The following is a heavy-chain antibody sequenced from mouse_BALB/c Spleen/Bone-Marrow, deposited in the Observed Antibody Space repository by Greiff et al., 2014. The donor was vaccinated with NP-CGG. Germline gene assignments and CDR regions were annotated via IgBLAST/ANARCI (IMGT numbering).Heavy chain of an antibody. CDR3: AGPAWFAY. CDR2: INPFNGGD. Sequence: EVKLVESGPELVKPGASVKMSCKTSGYTFTSYVMHWVKKKPGQGLEWIGFINPFNGGDKYNEKFRGKATLTSDKSSSTAYMELSSLTSEDSAVYYCAGPAWFAYWGRGTLVTVSA. V-gene: IGHV1-14*01. CDR1: GYTFTSYV. J-gene: IGHJ3*01.